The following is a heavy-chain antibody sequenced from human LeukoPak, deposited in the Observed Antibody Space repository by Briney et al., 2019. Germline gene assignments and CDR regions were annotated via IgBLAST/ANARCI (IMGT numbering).Heavy chain of an antibody. J-gene: IGHJ3*02. CDR2: INPNSGGT. CDR1: GYTFTGYY. V-gene: IGHV1-2*02. CDR3: ATRTDSSGYIDAFDI. D-gene: IGHD3-22*01. Sequence: GASVKVSCKASGYTFTGYYMHWVRRAPGQGLEWMGWINPNSGGTNYAQKFQGRVTMTRDTSISTAYMELSRLRSDDTAVYYCATRTDSSGYIDAFDIWGQGTMVTVSS.